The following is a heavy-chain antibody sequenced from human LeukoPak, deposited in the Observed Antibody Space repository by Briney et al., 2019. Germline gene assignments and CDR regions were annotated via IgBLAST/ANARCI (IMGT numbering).Heavy chain of an antibody. Sequence: SETLSLTCTVSGYSISSGCYWDWIRQPPGMGPEWIGTIYRSGSTYYNPSLNSRVTISVDTSKNQFSLKLRSVAAADTAVYYCARGNSRGDYYYLDVWGKGTTVTVSS. J-gene: IGHJ6*03. CDR3: ARGNSRGDYYYLDV. CDR1: GYSISSGCY. V-gene: IGHV4-38-2*02. D-gene: IGHD4-11*01. CDR2: IYRSGST.